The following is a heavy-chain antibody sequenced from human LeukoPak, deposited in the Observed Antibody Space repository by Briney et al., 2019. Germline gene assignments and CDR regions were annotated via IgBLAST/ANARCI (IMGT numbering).Heavy chain of an antibody. D-gene: IGHD3-22*01. J-gene: IGHJ3*02. V-gene: IGHV4-59*08. CDR2: IYYSGTT. Sequence: PSETLSLTCAVFGGSFSGYYWSWIRQPPGKGLEWIGYIYYSGTTNYNPSLKSRVTISVDTSKNQFSLKLSSVTAADTAVYYCARQYYYDSSGYPPGGFDIWGQGTMVTVSS. CDR3: ARQYYYDSSGYPPGGFDI. CDR1: GGSFSGYY.